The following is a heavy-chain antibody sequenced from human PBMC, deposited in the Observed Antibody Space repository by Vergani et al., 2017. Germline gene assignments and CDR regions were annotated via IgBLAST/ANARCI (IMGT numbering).Heavy chain of an antibody. CDR1: GYTFTSYE. Sequence: QVQLAQAGAEVRKPGASVKVSCKAAGYTFTSYEINWVRQATGQGLEWMGWMNPNSGNTGYAQKFQGIVTMTRKNSISTAYMELSSLRSDDTAVYYCVSERGFFWGQGTLVTVSS. J-gene: IGHJ1*01. CDR3: VSERGFF. V-gene: IGHV1-8*02. D-gene: IGHD2/OR15-2a*01. CDR2: MNPNSGNT.